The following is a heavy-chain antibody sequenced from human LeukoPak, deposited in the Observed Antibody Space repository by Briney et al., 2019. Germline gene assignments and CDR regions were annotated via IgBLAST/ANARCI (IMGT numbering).Heavy chain of an antibody. CDR1: GGSFSGYY. V-gene: IGHV4-34*01. CDR2: INHSGST. J-gene: IGHJ3*02. Sequence: SETLSLTCAVYGGSFSGYYWSWIRQPPGKGLEWIGEINHSGSTNYNPSLKSRVTISVDTSKNQFSLKLSSVTAADTAVYYCARGSRDAFDIWGQGTMVTVSS. CDR3: ARGSRDAFDI.